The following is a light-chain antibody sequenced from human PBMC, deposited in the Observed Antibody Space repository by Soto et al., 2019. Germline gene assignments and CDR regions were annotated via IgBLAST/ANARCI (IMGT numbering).Light chain of an antibody. J-gene: IGKJ1*01. CDR3: QQYNSYSWT. CDR2: KAS. V-gene: IGKV1-5*03. Sequence: DIPMTQSPSTLSASVGDRVTITCRASQSISGWLAWYQHKPGKAPKLLIQKASSLESGVPSRFSGSGSGTEFTLTIDSLQPDDLATYYCQQYNSYSWTFGQGTKVEIK. CDR1: QSISGW.